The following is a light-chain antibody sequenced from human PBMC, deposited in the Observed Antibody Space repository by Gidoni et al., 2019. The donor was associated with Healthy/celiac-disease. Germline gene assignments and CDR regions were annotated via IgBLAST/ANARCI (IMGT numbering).Light chain of an antibody. CDR1: SSDVGGYNY. CDR2: DVS. V-gene: IGLV2-14*01. Sequence: QSALTQPASVSGSPGQSITISCTGTSSDVGGYNYVSWYQQHPGKAPKLIIYDVSNRPSGVSNRFSGSKSGNTASLTISGLQAEDEADYYGSSYTSSSTLEFGGGTKLTVL. CDR3: SSYTSSSTLE. J-gene: IGLJ2*01.